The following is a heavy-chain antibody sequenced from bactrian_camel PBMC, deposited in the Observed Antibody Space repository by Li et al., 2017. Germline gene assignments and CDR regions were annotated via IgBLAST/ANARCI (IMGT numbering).Heavy chain of an antibody. Sequence: VQLVESGGGSVQAGGSLRLSCKFSGYTYGRWCMGWFRQAPGKAREAVATISTGDRTDYADSVKGRFAISRDSAKDTLWLQMNSLKPEDTAVYYCVRELYPYSDYVQGDNYWGQGTQVTVS. D-gene: IGHD4*01. CDR1: GYTYGRWC. J-gene: IGHJ4*01. CDR3: VRELYPYSDYVQGDNY. V-gene: IGHV3S55*01. CDR2: ISTGDRT.